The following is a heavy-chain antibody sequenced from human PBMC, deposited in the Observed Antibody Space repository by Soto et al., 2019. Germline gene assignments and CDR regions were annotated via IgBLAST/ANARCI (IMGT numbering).Heavy chain of an antibody. CDR2: INPNSGCT. J-gene: IGHJ4*02. CDR1: GYTFTGYY. CDR3: ARERSGDKGGFDY. D-gene: IGHD3-10*01. V-gene: IGHV1-2*04. Sequence: ASVKVSCKASGYTFTGYYMHWVRQAPGQGLEWMGWINPNSGCTNYAQKFQGWVTMTRDTSISTAYMELIRLRSDDKAVYYCARERSGDKGGFDYWGRGPLVTVS.